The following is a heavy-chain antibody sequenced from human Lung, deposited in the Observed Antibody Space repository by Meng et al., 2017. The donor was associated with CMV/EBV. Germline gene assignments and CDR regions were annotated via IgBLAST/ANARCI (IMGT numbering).Heavy chain of an antibody. CDR3: ARDPGYCSSTSCSGFFDY. CDR2: IKQDGSEK. J-gene: IGHJ4*02. Sequence: GGSLRLXCAASGFTFSSYWMSWVRQAPGKGLEWVANIKQDGSEKYYVDSVKGRFTISRDNAKNSLYLQMNSLRAEDTAVYYCARDPGYCSSTSCSGFFDYXGQGXLVTSSS. D-gene: IGHD2-2*01. CDR1: GFTFSSYW. V-gene: IGHV3-7*01.